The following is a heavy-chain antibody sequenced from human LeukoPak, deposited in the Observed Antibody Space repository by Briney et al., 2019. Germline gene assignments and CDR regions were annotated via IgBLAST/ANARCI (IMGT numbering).Heavy chain of an antibody. Sequence: SETLSLTCTVSGSSISSSRYYWGWIRQPPGKGLEWIGSIYSSGRTYYNPSLKIRVTISVDTSKNQFSLKLSSVTAADTAVYYCAQWLQDYFDYWGQGTLVTVSS. CDR3: AQWLQDYFDY. D-gene: IGHD3-22*01. CDR1: GSSISSSRYY. V-gene: IGHV4-39*01. CDR2: IYSSGRT. J-gene: IGHJ4*02.